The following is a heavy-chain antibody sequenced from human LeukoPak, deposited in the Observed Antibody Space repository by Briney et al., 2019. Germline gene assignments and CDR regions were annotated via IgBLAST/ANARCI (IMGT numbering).Heavy chain of an antibody. J-gene: IGHJ5*02. Sequence: SETLSLTCAVYGGSFNRYSWNWIRQPPGKGLEWIGEINHSGITNYNPSLKSRLTISVDTSKNQFSLRLTSVTAADTAVYYCARRGVAVPTWGQGTPVTVSS. D-gene: IGHD3-10*01. V-gene: IGHV4-34*01. CDR1: GGSFNRYS. CDR3: ARRGVAVPT. CDR2: INHSGIT.